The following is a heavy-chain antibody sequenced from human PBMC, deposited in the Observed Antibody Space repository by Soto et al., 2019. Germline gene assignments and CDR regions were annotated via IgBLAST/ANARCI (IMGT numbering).Heavy chain of an antibody. D-gene: IGHD2-15*01. V-gene: IGHV4-4*02. CDR2: IYHSGST. J-gene: IGHJ4*02. CDR3: ARIPHCRGDSSYSLFDY. Sequence: PSETLSLTCAVSGGAISSSNWWNWVRQPPGKGLEWIGEIYHSGSTNYNPSLKSRVTISVGKSKNQFSLKLSSVTAADTAVYYCARIPHCRGDSSYSLFDYWRRGSLVTVS. CDR1: GGAISSSNW.